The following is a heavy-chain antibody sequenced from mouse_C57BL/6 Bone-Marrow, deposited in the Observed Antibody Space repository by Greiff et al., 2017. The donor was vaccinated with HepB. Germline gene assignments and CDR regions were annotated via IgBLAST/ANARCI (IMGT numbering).Heavy chain of an antibody. CDR2: IHPNSGST. CDR3: ARRVDYSNYDPMDY. V-gene: IGHV1-64*01. D-gene: IGHD2-5*01. J-gene: IGHJ4*01. Sequence: VQLQQPGAELVKPGASVKLSCKASGYTFTSYWMHWVKQRPGQGLEWIGMIHPNSGSTNYNEKFKSKATLTVDKSSSTAYMQLSSLTSEDSAVYYCARRVDYSNYDPMDYWGQGTSVTVSS. CDR1: GYTFTSYW.